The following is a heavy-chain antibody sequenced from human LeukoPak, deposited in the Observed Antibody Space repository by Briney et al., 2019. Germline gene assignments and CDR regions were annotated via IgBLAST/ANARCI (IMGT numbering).Heavy chain of an antibody. J-gene: IGHJ5*02. CDR3: ARGRIVVVVAALNWFDP. CDR2: IYYSGST. CDR1: GGSISDTSYY. Sequence: PSETLSLTCTVSGGSISDTSYYWGWIRQPPGKGLEWIGYIYYSGSTNYNPSLKSRVTISVDTSKNQFSLKLSSVPAADTAVYYCARGRIVVVVAALNWFDPWGQGTLVTVSS. V-gene: IGHV4-61*05. D-gene: IGHD2-15*01.